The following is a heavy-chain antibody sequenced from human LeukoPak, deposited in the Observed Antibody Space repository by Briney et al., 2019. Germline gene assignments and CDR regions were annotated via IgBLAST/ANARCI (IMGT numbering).Heavy chain of an antibody. Sequence: PSETLSLTCTVSGGSISSSSYYWGWIRQPPGKGLEWIGSIYYSGSTYYNPSLKSRVTISVDTSKNQFSLKLSSVTAADTAVYYCARQEGPAAPRAYYYYMDVWGKGTTVTVSS. CDR1: GGSISSSSYY. CDR2: IYYSGST. V-gene: IGHV4-39*01. CDR3: ARQEGPAAPRAYYYYMDV. J-gene: IGHJ6*03. D-gene: IGHD2-2*01.